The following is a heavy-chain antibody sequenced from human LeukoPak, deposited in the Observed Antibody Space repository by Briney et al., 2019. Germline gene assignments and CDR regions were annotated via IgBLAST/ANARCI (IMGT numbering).Heavy chain of an antibody. CDR2: ISPSDGNT. CDR1: GFTFSKYA. CDR3: AKDSSVPYGITD. Sequence: PGGSLRLSCAASGFTFSKYAMSWVRQAPGKGLEWVSAISPSDGNTFYADSVKGWFTISRDNSKNTLSLQMNSLRAEDTALYYCAKDSSVPYGITDWGQGTLVTVSS. J-gene: IGHJ4*02. V-gene: IGHV3-23*01. D-gene: IGHD4-17*01.